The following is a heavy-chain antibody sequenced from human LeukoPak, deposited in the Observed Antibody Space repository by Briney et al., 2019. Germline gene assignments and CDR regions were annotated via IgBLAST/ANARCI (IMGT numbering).Heavy chain of an antibody. CDR3: ARRRGATTRVHDY. CDR2: INHSGST. Sequence: SETLSLTCAVYGGSFSGYYWSWIRQPPGKGLEWIGEINHSGSTNYNPSLKSRVTISVDTSKNQFSLKLSSVTAADTAVYYCARRRGATTRVHDYWGQGTLVTVSS. V-gene: IGHV4-34*01. J-gene: IGHJ4*02. CDR1: GGSFSGYY. D-gene: IGHD1-26*01.